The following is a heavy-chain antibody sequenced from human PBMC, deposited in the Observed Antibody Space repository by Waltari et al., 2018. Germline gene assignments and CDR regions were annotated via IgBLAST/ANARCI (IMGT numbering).Heavy chain of an antibody. V-gene: IGHV1-69*01. CDR2: SIPMFGTP. CDR3: ARLNHVVELAASSWFDP. Sequence: QVQLAQSGAEVKKPGSSVKVSCKALGGTFSSYAISWVRQAPGQGLERMGGSIPMFGTPNYAQKFQGRVTITADESTSTVYVELSSLRSEDTAVYYCARLNHVVELAASSWFDPWGQGTLVTVSS. J-gene: IGHJ5*02. CDR1: GGTFSSYA. D-gene: IGHD2-15*01.